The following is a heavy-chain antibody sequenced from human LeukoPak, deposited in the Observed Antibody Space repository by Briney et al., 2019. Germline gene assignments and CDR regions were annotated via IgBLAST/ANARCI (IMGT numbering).Heavy chain of an antibody. CDR2: IKQDGSEK. CDR3: ARDLWSSSWFYYYYYMDV. V-gene: IGHV3-7*01. J-gene: IGHJ6*03. CDR1: GFTFSNSG. D-gene: IGHD6-13*01. Sequence: GGSLRLSCAASGFTFSNSGMHWVRQAPGKGLEWVANIKQDGSEKYYVDSVKGRFTISRDNAKNSLYLQMNSLRAEDTAVYYCARDLWSSSWFYYYYYMDVWGKGTTVTISS.